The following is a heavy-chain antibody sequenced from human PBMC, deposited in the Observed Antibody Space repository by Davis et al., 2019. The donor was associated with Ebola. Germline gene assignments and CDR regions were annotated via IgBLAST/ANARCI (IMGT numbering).Heavy chain of an antibody. V-gene: IGHV1-69*05. CDR2: IIPIFGTA. D-gene: IGHD6-19*01. Sequence: AASVKVSCKASGGTFSSYAISWVRQAPGQGLEWMGGIIPIFGTANYAQKLQGRVTMTTDTSTSTAYMELRSLRSDDTAVYYCARSGGWGDYWGQGTLVTVSS. CDR3: ARSGGWGDY. CDR1: GGTFSSYA. J-gene: IGHJ4*02.